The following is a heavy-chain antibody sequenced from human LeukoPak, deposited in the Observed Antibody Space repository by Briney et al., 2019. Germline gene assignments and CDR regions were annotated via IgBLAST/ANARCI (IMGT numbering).Heavy chain of an antibody. V-gene: IGHV3-53*01. CDR3: ARGHEALGY. J-gene: IGHJ4*02. D-gene: IGHD3-10*01. CDR2: IYSGGRT. Sequence: GSLRLSCAASGFTISDYYMTWVRQAPGKGLEWVSVIYSGGRTVYADSVKGRFTFFRDNSNNKLYLQMNSLRAEDTAKYYCARGHEALGYWGQGTLVTVSS. CDR1: GFTISDYY.